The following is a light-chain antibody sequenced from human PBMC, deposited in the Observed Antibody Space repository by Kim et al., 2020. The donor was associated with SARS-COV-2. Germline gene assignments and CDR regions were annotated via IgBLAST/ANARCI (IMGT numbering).Light chain of an antibody. CDR3: QSYDSSLSGSV. CDR1: SSNIGAGYD. J-gene: IGLJ2*01. V-gene: IGLV1-40*01. CDR2: GNS. Sequence: RVTISCTGSSSNIGAGYDVHWYQQLPGTAPKLLIYGNSNRPSGVPDRFSGSKSGTSASLAITGLQAEDEADYHCQSYDSSLSGSVFGGGTKLTVL.